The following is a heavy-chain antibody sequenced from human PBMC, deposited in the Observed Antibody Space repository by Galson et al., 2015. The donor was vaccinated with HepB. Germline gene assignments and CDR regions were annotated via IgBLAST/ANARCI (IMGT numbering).Heavy chain of an antibody. CDR1: GGTFSSYA. CDR2: IIPIFGTA. J-gene: IGHJ4*02. D-gene: IGHD3-22*01. CDR3: AREAESYYDSSCDSDY. Sequence: SVQVSCKASGGTFSSYAISWVRQAPGQGLEWLGGIIPIFGTANYAQKFQGRVTITADESTSTAYMEVRSLRSEDTAVYYCAREAESYYDSSCDSDYCGQRTLRAASS. V-gene: IGHV1-69*13.